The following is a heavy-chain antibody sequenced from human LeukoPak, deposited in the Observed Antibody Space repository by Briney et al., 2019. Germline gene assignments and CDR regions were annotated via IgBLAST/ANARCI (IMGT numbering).Heavy chain of an antibody. Sequence: SGGSLRLSCAASGFTFSSYSMNWVRQAPGKGLEWVSYISSSSSTIYYADSVKGRFTISRDNSKNTLYLQMNSLRAEDTAVYYCAKDPRSGYFLWGQGTLVTVSS. CDR2: ISSSSSTI. CDR3: AKDPRSGYFL. V-gene: IGHV3-48*01. CDR1: GFTFSSYS. J-gene: IGHJ4*02. D-gene: IGHD2/OR15-2a*01.